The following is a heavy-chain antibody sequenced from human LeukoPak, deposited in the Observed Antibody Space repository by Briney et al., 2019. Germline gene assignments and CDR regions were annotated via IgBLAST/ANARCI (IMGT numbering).Heavy chain of an antibody. CDR2: ISYDGNNE. J-gene: IGHJ4*02. D-gene: IGHD2-8*01. CDR1: GFTFSTDA. Sequence: GGSLRLSCAASGFTFSTDAMHWVRQAPGKGLEWVALISYDGNNEYYADGVKVSFGISRDNSKKTMFLQMKSLRVDDTAVYYCAASIGYCSNGVCAEGLDYWGQGTLVTVSS. CDR3: AASIGYCSNGVCAEGLDY. V-gene: IGHV3-30*09.